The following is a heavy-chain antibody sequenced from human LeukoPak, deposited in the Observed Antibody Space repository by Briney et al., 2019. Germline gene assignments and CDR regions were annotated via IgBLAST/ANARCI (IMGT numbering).Heavy chain of an antibody. D-gene: IGHD6-19*01. J-gene: IGHJ4*02. Sequence: SETLSPTCTVSGASISSYYWSWIRQPPGKGLEWIGYIYYSGNTNYNPSLKSRVTTSVDTSKNQFSLKLSSVTAADTAVYFCARGGSSSGPFDFWGQGTLVTVSS. CDR2: IYYSGNT. CDR3: ARGGSSSGPFDF. V-gene: IGHV4-59*01. CDR1: GASISSYY.